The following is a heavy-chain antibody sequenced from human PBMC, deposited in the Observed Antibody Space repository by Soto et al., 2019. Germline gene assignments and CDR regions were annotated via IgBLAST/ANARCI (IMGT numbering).Heavy chain of an antibody. CDR2: ISAYNGNA. Sequence: QVQLVQSGYEVKEPGASVTVSCKASGYTFNNYGITWVRQAPGQGLEWIGWISAYNGNANYAQKFQGRVTRTRDTSTSTAYLELRSLRSDDTAVYYCARGTRRFGELFDAFDIWGQGTMVPVSS. J-gene: IGHJ3*02. CDR3: ARGTRRFGELFDAFDI. V-gene: IGHV1-18*01. CDR1: GYTFNNYG. D-gene: IGHD3-10*01.